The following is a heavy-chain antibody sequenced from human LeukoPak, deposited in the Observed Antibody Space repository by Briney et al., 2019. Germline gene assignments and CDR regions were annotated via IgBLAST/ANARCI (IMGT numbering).Heavy chain of an antibody. Sequence: PGGSLRLSCAASGFTFSDYYMSWVRQAPGKGLQWISYINTGGNNVYYADSVKGRFTISRDNAKNSLFLQMNSLRDEDTAVYYCAREIAVAGNFGGQGTLVTVSS. CDR1: GFTFSDYY. J-gene: IGHJ4*02. D-gene: IGHD6-19*01. CDR2: INTGGNNV. CDR3: AREIAVAGNF. V-gene: IGHV3-11*04.